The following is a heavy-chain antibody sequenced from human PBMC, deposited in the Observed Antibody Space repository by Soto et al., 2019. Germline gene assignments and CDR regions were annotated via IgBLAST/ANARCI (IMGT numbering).Heavy chain of an antibody. V-gene: IGHV4-30-4*01. J-gene: IGHJ4*02. CDR1: GGSISSGNYY. CDR2: IYFSGST. D-gene: IGHD5-18*01. CDR3: ARELTGYRFGPGEVY. Sequence: SEPLSLTCTVSGGSISSGNYYWNWIRQPPGKGLEWIGYIYFSGSTYYNPSLKSRVIISLDTSKNQFSLKLSSVTAADTAVYYCARELTGYRFGPGEVYWGQGTLVTSPQ.